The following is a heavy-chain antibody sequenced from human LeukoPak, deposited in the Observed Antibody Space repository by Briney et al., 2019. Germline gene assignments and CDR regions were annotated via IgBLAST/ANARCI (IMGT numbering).Heavy chain of an antibody. CDR1: GFTFSSYG. V-gene: IGHV3-30*02. J-gene: IGHJ4*02. Sequence: PGGSLRLSCAASGFTFSSYGMHWVRQAPGKGLEWVAFIRYDGSNKYYADSVKGRFTISRDNSKNTLYLQMNSLRAEDTAVYYCAKAPSGAAMGDYFDYWGQGTLVTVSS. CDR3: AKAPSGAAMGDYFDY. CDR2: IRYDGSNK. D-gene: IGHD5-18*01.